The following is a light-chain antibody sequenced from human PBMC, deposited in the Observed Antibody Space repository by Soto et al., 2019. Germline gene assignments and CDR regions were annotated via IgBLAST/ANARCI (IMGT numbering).Light chain of an antibody. CDR1: SSNIGAAYD. CDR3: HSYDSSLRVV. J-gene: IGLJ2*01. Sequence: QSVLTQPPSVSGAPGQRVTISCTGTSSNIGAAYDVNWYQQLPGTAPKLLIYGTTNRPSGVPDRFSGSKSATSASLAITGLQAEDEADYYCHSYDSSLRVVFGGGTKLTVL. CDR2: GTT. V-gene: IGLV1-40*01.